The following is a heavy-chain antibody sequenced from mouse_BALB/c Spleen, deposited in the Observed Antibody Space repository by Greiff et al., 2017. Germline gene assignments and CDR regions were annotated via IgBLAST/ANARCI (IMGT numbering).Heavy chain of an antibody. CDR1: GFSLTGYG. Sequence: QLQLKESGPGLVAPSQSLSITCPVSGFSLTGYGVNWVRQPPGKGLEWLGMIWGDGSTDYNSALKSRLSISKDNSKSQVFLKMNSLQTDDTARYYCASHYYGPWFAYWGQGTLVTVSA. V-gene: IGHV2-6-7*01. D-gene: IGHD1-2*01. CDR2: IWGDGST. J-gene: IGHJ3*01. CDR3: ASHYYGPWFAY.